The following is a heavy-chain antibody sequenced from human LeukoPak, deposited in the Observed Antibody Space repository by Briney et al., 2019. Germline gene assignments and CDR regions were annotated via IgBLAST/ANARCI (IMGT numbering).Heavy chain of an antibody. V-gene: IGHV3-48*01. CDR2: ISSSSSTI. J-gene: IGHJ5*02. CDR1: GFTFSSYS. CDR3: ARDDYEVVDAQWGKNNWFDP. D-gene: IGHD3-16*01. Sequence: GGSLRLSCAASGFTFSSYSMNWVRQAPGKGLEWVSYISSSSSTIYYADSVKGRFTISRDNAKNSLYLQMNSLRAEDTAVYYCARDDYEVVDAQWGKNNWFDPWGQGTLVTVSS.